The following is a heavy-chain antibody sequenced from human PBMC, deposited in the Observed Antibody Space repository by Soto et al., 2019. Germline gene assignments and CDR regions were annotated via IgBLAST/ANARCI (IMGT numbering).Heavy chain of an antibody. CDR1: GGTFSSYA. J-gene: IGHJ6*02. D-gene: IGHD2-21*01. CDR3: AREAPGVDYYYYGMDV. V-gene: IGHV1-69*13. Sequence: GASVKVSCKASGGTFSSYAISWVRQAPGQGLEWMGGIIPIFGTANYAQKFQGRVTITADESTSTAYMELSSLRSEDTAVYYCAREAPGVDYYYYGMDVWGRGTTVTVSS. CDR2: IIPIFGTA.